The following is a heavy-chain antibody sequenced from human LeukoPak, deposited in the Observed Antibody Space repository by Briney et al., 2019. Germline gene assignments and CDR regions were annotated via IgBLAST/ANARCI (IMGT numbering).Heavy chain of an antibody. J-gene: IGHJ4*02. CDR1: GFTFSSYW. CDR2: INTDGSST. CDR3: ARDLSAGYSSSSGVIDY. Sequence: GGSLRLSCAASGFTFSSYWRHWVRQAPGKGLVWVSRINTDGSSTSYADSVKGRFTISRDNAKNTLYLQMNSLRAEDTAVYYCARDLSAGYSSSSGVIDYWGQGTLVTVSS. V-gene: IGHV3-74*01. D-gene: IGHD6-6*01.